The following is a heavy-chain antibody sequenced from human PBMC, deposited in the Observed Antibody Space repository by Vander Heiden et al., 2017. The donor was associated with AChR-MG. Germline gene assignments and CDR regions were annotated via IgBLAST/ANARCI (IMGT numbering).Heavy chain of an antibody. CDR2: MKSKTDGVTT. V-gene: IGHV3-15*01. CDR1: GFTFRNDG. CDR3: TTPSGSGPYGY. J-gene: IGHJ4*02. D-gene: IGHD1-26*01. Sequence: EVQLVESGGGLVKPGGSLRLYCAASGFTFRNDGMSWVRQAPGEGVEWVGQMKSKTDGVTTDYAAPVKGRYTISRDDSKTTLYLQMTSLKTEDTAVEYCTTPSGSGPYGYWGQGTLVTVFS.